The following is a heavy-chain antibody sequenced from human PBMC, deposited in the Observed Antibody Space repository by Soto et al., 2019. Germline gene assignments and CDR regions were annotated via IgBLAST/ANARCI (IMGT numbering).Heavy chain of an antibody. CDR1: GGSISSGGYS. CDR2: IYHSGST. CDR3: ARGGGYTFDY. Sequence: QLQLQESGSGLVKPSQTLSLTCAVSGGSISSGGYSWSWIRQPPGKGLEWIGYIYHSGSTYYNPCLKRRGTIAVDRSKNQFSRKLSSVTAADTAVYYCARGGGYTFDYWGQGTLVTVSS. V-gene: IGHV4-30-2*01. J-gene: IGHJ4*02. D-gene: IGHD3-16*01.